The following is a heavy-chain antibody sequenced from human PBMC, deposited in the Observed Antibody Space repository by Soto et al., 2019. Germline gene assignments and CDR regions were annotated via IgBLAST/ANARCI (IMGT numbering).Heavy chain of an antibody. CDR3: AMSLYGGGNWFDP. J-gene: IGHJ5*02. CDR1: GGSFSGYY. CDR2: INHRGST. V-gene: IGHV4-34*01. Sequence: SETLSLTCAVYGGSFSGYYWSWIRQPPGKGLEWIGEINHRGSTNYNPSLKSRVTISVDTSKDQFSLKLSSANAADAAVYYCAMSLYGGGNWFDPWCQGALVTVSS. D-gene: IGHD4-17*01.